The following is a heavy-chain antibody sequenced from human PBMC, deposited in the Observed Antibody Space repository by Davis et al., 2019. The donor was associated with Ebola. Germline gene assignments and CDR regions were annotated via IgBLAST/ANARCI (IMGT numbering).Heavy chain of an antibody. CDR1: GFTFSSYW. D-gene: IGHD5-12*01. V-gene: IGHV3-7*03. J-gene: IGHJ6*02. CDR3: ARIRGYSGFRYYYYGMDV. CDR2: IKQDGSEK. Sequence: PGGSLRLSCAASGFTFSSYWMSWVRQAPGKGLEWVANIKQDGSEKYYVDSVKGRFTISRDNAKNSLYLQMNSLRAEDTATYYCARIRGYSGFRYYYYGMDVWGQGTTVTVSS.